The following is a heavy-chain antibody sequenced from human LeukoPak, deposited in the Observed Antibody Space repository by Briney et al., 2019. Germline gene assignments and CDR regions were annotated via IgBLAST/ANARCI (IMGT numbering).Heavy chain of an antibody. V-gene: IGHV3-48*03. CDR2: ISSSGSNI. CDR1: GFTFSSYE. Sequence: GGSLRLSCAASGFTFSSYEMNWVRQAPGKGLEWVSYISSSGSNIYYTDSVKGRFTISRDNAKNSLYLQMNSLRAEDTAVYYCARDRDFLGSGWSNCFDYWGQGTLVTVSS. J-gene: IGHJ4*02. D-gene: IGHD6-19*01. CDR3: ARDRDFLGSGWSNCFDY.